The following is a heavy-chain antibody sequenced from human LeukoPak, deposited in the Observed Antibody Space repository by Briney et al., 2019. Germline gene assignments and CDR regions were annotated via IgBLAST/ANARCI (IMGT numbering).Heavy chain of an antibody. D-gene: IGHD6-25*01. CDR2: IFHSGIT. Sequence: SETLSLTCSVSGGSISPYYWSWFRQPPGKGLEWLGYIFHSGITTYNPSLKSRVTISLDSSKNQFFLRLTSVTAADTAMYYCARAETLAAIYFDFWGQGSLVSVSS. J-gene: IGHJ4*02. V-gene: IGHV4-59*01. CDR1: GGSISPYY. CDR3: ARAETLAAIYFDF.